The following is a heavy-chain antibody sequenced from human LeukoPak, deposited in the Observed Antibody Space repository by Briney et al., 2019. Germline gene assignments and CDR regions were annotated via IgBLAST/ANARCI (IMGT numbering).Heavy chain of an antibody. D-gene: IGHD4-11*01. CDR3: ARESDHSNYPRTFDH. CDR2: IKHDGSEK. Sequence: GGSLRLSCAASGFTFSRYWMSWVRQAPGKRLEWVANIKHDGSEKYYVDSVKGRFTISRDNAKNSLSLQMNSLRVEDTALYYCARESDHSNYPRTFDHWGPGTLVAVSS. J-gene: IGHJ4*02. CDR1: GFTFSRYW. V-gene: IGHV3-7*01.